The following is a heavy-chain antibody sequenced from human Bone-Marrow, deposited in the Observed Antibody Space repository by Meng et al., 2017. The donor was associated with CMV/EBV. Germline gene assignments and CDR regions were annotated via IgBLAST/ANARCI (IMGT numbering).Heavy chain of an antibody. CDR3: ARGTSIAAAGFGP. CDR2: INSDGSST. J-gene: IGHJ5*02. V-gene: IGHV3-74*01. CDR1: GFTFSSYW. Sequence: GESLKISCAASGFTFSSYWMHWVRQAPGKGLVWVSRINSDGSSTSYADSVKGRFTISRDNAKNTLYLQMNSLRAEDTAVYYCARGTSIAAAGFGPWGQGTRVTVSS. D-gene: IGHD6-13*01.